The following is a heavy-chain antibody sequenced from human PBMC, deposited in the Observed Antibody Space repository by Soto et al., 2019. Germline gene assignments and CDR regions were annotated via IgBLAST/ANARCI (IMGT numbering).Heavy chain of an antibody. Sequence: QVQLVQSGAEVKKPGASVKVSCKASGYTFTSYAMHWVRQAPGQRLEWMGWINAGNGNTKYSQKFQGRVTITRDTSASTAYMELSSLRSEDTAGYYCARVTAVATIRRAFDIWGQGTMVTVSS. J-gene: IGHJ3*02. D-gene: IGHD5-12*01. CDR3: ARVTAVATIRRAFDI. CDR1: GYTFTSYA. CDR2: INAGNGNT. V-gene: IGHV1-3*01.